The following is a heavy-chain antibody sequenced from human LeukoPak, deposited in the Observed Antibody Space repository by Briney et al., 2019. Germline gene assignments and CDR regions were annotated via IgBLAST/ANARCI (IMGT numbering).Heavy chain of an antibody. CDR2: IRSKANSYAT. D-gene: IGHD6-19*01. J-gene: IGHJ6*03. CDR3: TRPVAGTDRYYYYYMDV. V-gene: IGHV3-73*01. Sequence: GGSLRLSCAASGFTFSGSAMHWVRQASGKGLEWVGRIRSKANSYATAYAASVKGRFTISKDDSKNTAYLQMNSLKTEDTAVYYCTRPVAGTDRYYYYYMDVWGKGATVTVSS. CDR1: GFTFSGSA.